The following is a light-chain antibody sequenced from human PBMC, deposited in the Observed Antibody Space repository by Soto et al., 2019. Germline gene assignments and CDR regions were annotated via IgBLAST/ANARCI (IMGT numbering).Light chain of an antibody. CDR1: QTAASY. V-gene: IGKV1-39*01. J-gene: IGKJ3*01. CDR3: QQSFNPPFT. CDR2: AAS. Sequence: IQMTQSPSSLSASVGDRVTITCGASQTAASYLNWYQQRPGKAPKLLIRAASRLESGVPARFSGSGSGTEFTLTISSLKPEYGATYYCQQSFNPPFTFGHGNKVD.